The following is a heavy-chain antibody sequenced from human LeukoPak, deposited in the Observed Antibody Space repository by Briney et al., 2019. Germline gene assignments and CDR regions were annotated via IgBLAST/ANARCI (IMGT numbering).Heavy chain of an antibody. D-gene: IGHD3-16*01. V-gene: IGHV4-4*09. J-gene: IGHJ6*03. CDR3: ASLSRGIAPPGYYYYYYMDV. CDR1: GGSISSYY. Sequence: TSETLSLTCTVSGGSISSYYWSWIRQPPGEGLEWIGYIYTSGSTNYNPSLKSRVTISVDTSKNQFSLKLSSVTAADTAVYYCASLSRGIAPPGYYYYYYMDVWGKGTTVTVSS. CDR2: IYTSGST.